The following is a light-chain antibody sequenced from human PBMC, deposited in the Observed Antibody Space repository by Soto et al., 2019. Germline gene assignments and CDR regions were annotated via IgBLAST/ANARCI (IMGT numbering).Light chain of an antibody. CDR3: QKYNSAPWT. J-gene: IGKJ1*01. V-gene: IGKV1-27*01. Sequence: DIQMTQSPSSLSASVGDRVTITCRASQGISNYLAWYQQKPGKVPKVLIYAASTLQSGVPSRFSGSGSGTDFNLTISSLQPEDAATYYWQKYNSAPWTFGQGTNVEIK. CDR1: QGISNY. CDR2: AAS.